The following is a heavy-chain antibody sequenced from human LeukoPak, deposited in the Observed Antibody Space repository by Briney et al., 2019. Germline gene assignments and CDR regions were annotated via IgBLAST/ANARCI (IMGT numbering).Heavy chain of an antibody. J-gene: IGHJ3*01. CDR2: IYYSGST. Sequence: SETLSLTCTVSGGSISSGDYYWSWIRQPPGKGLEWIGYIYYSGSTKYNPYLKSRVTISIDTSKNQFSLKLSSVTAADTALYYCARGTGAYYYLWGQGTMVTVSS. CDR1: GGSISSGDYY. CDR3: ARGTGAYYYL. D-gene: IGHD3-22*01. V-gene: IGHV4-61*08.